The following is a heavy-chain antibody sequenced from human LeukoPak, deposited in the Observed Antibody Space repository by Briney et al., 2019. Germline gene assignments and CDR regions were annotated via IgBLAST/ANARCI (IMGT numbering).Heavy chain of an antibody. V-gene: IGHV3-23*01. CDR3: AKTRPLDSSSWSHGDY. J-gene: IGHJ4*02. Sequence: GGSLRLSCVASGFPFSSYWMTWVRQAPGKGLEWVSAISGSGDSTYYGDSVKGRFTISRDNSKNTLYLQMNSLRAEDTAVYYCAKTRPLDSSSWSHGDYWGQGTLVTVSS. CDR2: ISGSGDST. D-gene: IGHD6-13*01. CDR1: GFPFSSYW.